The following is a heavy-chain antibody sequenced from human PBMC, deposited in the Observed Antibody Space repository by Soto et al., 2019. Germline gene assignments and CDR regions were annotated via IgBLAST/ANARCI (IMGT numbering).Heavy chain of an antibody. CDR1: GYTFTSYG. V-gene: IGHV1-18*01. J-gene: IGHJ6*03. D-gene: IGHD6-13*01. CDR3: ARAVGSSWFLRYYYYMDV. Sequence: ASVKVSCKASGYTFTSYGISWVRQAPGQGLEWMGWISAYNDNTNYAQKLQGRVTMTTDTSKSTAYMELRSLRSDDTAVYYCARAVGSSWFLRYYYYMDVWGKGTTVTVSS. CDR2: ISAYNDNT.